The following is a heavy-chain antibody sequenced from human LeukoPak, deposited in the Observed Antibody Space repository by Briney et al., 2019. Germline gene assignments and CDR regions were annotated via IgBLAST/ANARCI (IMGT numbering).Heavy chain of an antibody. Sequence: GGSPRLSCAASGFTFSSYGMHWVRQAPGKGLEWVAVISYDGSNKYYADSVKGRFTISRDNSKNTLYLQMNSLRAEDTAVYYCAKDPLEQWGQGTLVTVSS. CDR2: ISYDGSNK. J-gene: IGHJ4*02. CDR1: GFTFSSYG. V-gene: IGHV3-30*18. CDR3: AKDPLEQ.